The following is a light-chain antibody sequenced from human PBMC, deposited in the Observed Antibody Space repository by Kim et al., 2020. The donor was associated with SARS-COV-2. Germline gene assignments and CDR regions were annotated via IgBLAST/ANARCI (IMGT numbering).Light chain of an antibody. V-gene: IGKV1-33*01. Sequence: DIQMTQSPSSLSASVGDRVTITCRASQDINKYLGWYQQKVGKAPKLLIYKASTLDTGVPSRFSGSGSGTDFTFTISSLQPDDFATYYCQQYDTVPHTFGEGTKVDIK. CDR3: QQYDTVPHT. CDR2: KAS. J-gene: IGKJ4*01. CDR1: QDINKY.